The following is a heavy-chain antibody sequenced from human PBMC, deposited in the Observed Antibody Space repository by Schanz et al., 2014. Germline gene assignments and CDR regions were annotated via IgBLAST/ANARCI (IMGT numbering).Heavy chain of an antibody. CDR3: ARDRRYCSGGSCVTFDY. V-gene: IGHV3-30-3*01. Sequence: VRLVESGGGLVQPGGSLRLSCAASGFTFSSYAMHWVRQAPGKGLEWVAVISYDGSNKYYADSVKGRFTISRDNSKNTLYLQMNALRAEDTDVYYCARDRRYCSGGSCVTFDYWGQGTLVTVSS. D-gene: IGHD2-15*01. J-gene: IGHJ4*02. CDR1: GFTFSSYA. CDR2: ISYDGSNK.